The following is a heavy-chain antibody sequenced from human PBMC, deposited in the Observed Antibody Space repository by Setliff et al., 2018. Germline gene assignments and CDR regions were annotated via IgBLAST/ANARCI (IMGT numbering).Heavy chain of an antibody. V-gene: IGHV4-59*11. D-gene: IGHD6-6*01. CDR3: AREGSSSYDY. CDR2: IYYSGST. J-gene: IGHJ4*02. Sequence: LSLTCTVSGGSISSHYWSWIRQPPGKGLEWIGSIYYSGSTNYNPSLKSRVTISVDTSKNQFSLKLSSVTAADTAVYYCAREGSSSYDYWGQGTLVTVSS. CDR1: GGSISSHY.